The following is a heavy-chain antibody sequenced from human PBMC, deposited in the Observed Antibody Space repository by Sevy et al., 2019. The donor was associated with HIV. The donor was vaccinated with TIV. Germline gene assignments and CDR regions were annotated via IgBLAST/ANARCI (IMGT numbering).Heavy chain of an antibody. V-gene: IGHV4-59*08. Sequence: SETLSLTCTVSGGSITSLYWGWIRQPPGKGLEWIAKFYYNGNTNYNPSLKSRVTISLDTSKNRFSLRLGSVTGADTAEDYSAGENAWVRGYSWGQGTPVTVSS. CDR3: AGENAWVRGYS. D-gene: IGHD3-10*01. CDR2: FYYNGNT. J-gene: IGHJ4*02. CDR1: GGSITSLY.